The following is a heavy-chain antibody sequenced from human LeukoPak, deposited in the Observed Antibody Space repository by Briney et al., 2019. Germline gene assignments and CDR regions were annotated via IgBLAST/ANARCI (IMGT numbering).Heavy chain of an antibody. D-gene: IGHD1-1*01. CDR1: GGSIRSYY. J-gene: IGHJ4*02. CDR2: ISSNGNTV. CDR3: ARDGYNYFDF. V-gene: IGHV3-11*01. Sequence: LSLTCTVSGGSIRSYYWSWIRQAPGKGLEWLSYISSNGNTVYYADSVRGRFTVSRDNVKNSLFVEMNSLRVEDTAVYYCARDGYNYFDFWGQGTLVTVSS.